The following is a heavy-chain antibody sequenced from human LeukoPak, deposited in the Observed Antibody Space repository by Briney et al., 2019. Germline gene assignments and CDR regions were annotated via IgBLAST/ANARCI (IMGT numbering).Heavy chain of an antibody. J-gene: IGHJ5*02. CDR1: GGSISSSSYY. CDR2: IYYSGST. V-gene: IGHV4-39*07. Sequence: SETLSLTCTVSGGSISSSSYYWGWIRQPPGKGLEWIGSIYYSGSTYYNPSLKSRVTISVDTSKNQFSLKLSSVTAADTAVYYCARDDQQPGRFDPWGQGTLVTVSS. D-gene: IGHD6-13*01. CDR3: ARDDQQPGRFDP.